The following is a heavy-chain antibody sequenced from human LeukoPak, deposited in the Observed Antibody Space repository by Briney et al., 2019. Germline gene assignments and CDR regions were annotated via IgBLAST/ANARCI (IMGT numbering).Heavy chain of an antibody. D-gene: IGHD2-15*01. CDR2: ISTTGGTT. CDR3: AKESRYCSGGSCYSYYYYYMDV. CDR1: GLTFSSYG. V-gene: IGHV3-23*01. Sequence: GGSLRLSCAASGLTFSSYGMSWVRQAPGRGLEWVSAISTTGGTTYYADSVRGRFTISRDNSKNTLYLQMNSLRAEDTAVYYCAKESRYCSGGSCYSYYYYYMDVWGKGTTVTISS. J-gene: IGHJ6*03.